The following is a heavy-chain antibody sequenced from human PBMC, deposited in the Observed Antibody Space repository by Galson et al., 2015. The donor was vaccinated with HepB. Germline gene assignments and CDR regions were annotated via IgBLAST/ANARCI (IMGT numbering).Heavy chain of an antibody. D-gene: IGHD3-10*01. CDR2: ISYDGSNK. CDR3: ARDQGITMVRGVTYY. CDR1: GFTFSSYA. V-gene: IGHV3-30-3*01. J-gene: IGHJ4*02. Sequence: SLRLSCAASGFTFSSYAMRWVRQAPGKGLEWVAVISYDGSNKNYADSVKGRFTISRDNSKNTLYLQMNSLRAEDTAVYYCARDQGITMVRGVTYYWGQGTLVTVSS.